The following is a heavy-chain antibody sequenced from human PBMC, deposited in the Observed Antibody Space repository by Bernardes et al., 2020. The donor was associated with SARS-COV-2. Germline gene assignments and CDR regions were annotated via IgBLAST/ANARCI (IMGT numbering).Heavy chain of an antibody. D-gene: IGHD3-22*01. CDR2: ISGSGGST. J-gene: IGHJ4*02. V-gene: IGHV3-23*01. CDR1: GFTFSSYA. Sequence: GGCLSLSCAASGFTFSSYAMSWVRQAPGKGLEWVSAISGSGGSTYYADSVKGRFTISRDNSKNTLYLQMNSLRAEDTAVYYCALCSGYYYAPNYWGQGTLVTVSS. CDR3: ALCSGYYYAPNY.